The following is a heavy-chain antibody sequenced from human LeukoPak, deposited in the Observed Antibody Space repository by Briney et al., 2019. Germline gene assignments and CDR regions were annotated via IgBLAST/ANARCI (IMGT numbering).Heavy chain of an antibody. CDR2: INPSGGST. CDR1: GYTFTSYY. J-gene: IGHJ6*04. CDR3: ARGVRYFDWLVVVEFGMDV. D-gene: IGHD3-9*01. Sequence: ASVTVSCKASGYTFTSYYMHWVRQARGRGLEGMGIINPSGGSTSYAQKFQGRVTMTRDTYTSTVYMELSSLRSEDTAVYYCARGVRYFDWLVVVEFGMDVWGKGTTVTVSS. V-gene: IGHV1-46*01.